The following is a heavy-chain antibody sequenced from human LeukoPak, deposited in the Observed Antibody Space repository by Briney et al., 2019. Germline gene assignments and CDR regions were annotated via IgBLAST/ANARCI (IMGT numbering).Heavy chain of an antibody. V-gene: IGHV4-38-2*01. Sequence: SETLSLTCAVSGYSISSGYYWGWIRQPPGKGLEWIGSIYHSGSTYYKPSLKSRVTISVDTAKNQFSLKLSSVTAADTAVYYCARLVPAGYYFDYWGQGTLVTVSS. CDR1: GYSISSGYY. CDR2: IYHSGST. D-gene: IGHD2-2*01. J-gene: IGHJ4*02. CDR3: ARLVPAGYYFDY.